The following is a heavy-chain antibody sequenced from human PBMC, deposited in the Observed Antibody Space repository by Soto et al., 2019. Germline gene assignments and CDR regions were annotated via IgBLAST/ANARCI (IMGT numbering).Heavy chain of an antibody. CDR1: GLTVSNNP. CDR3: ARDGSGH. V-gene: IGHV3-66*01. CDR2: IYTGGGT. Sequence: EVQLVESGGGLVQPGGSLRLSCAASGLTVSNNPMSCVRQAPGKGLEWVSVIYTGGGTHYADSVKGRFTIYRDNSKNTVNLQMNSLRPEDTAVYYCARDGSGHWGQGTLVTVSS. J-gene: IGHJ4*02.